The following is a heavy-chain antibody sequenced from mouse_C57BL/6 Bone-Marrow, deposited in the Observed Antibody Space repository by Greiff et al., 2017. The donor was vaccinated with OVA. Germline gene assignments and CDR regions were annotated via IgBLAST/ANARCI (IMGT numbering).Heavy chain of an antibody. CDR2: IYPGDGAT. CDR3: ARSLIYFDY. D-gene: IGHD1-1*01. J-gene: IGHJ2*01. Sequence: QVQLKESGPELVKPGASVKISCKASGYAFSSSWMNWVKQRPGKGLEWIGRIYPGDGATKYNGKFKGKATLTADKSSSTAYMQLSSLTSEDSAVYFCARSLIYFDYWGQGTTLTVSS. V-gene: IGHV1-82*01. CDR1: GYAFSSSW.